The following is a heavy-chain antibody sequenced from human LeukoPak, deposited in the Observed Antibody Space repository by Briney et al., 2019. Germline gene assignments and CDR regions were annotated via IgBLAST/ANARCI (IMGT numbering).Heavy chain of an antibody. J-gene: IGHJ4*02. Sequence: GGSLRLSCAASGFTFSSYAMSWVRQAPGKGLEWVSTISGSGGSTYFADSVKGRFTISRDNAKNSLYLQMNSLRAEDTAVYYCARKAITIFGVPPDYWGQGTLVTVSS. D-gene: IGHD3-3*01. CDR2: ISGSGGST. V-gene: IGHV3-23*01. CDR1: GFTFSSYA. CDR3: ARKAITIFGVPPDY.